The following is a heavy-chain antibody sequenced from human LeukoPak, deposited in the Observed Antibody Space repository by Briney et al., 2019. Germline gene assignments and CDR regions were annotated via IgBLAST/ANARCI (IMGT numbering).Heavy chain of an antibody. Sequence: SVKVSCKASGFTFTSSAVQWVRQARGQRLEWIGWIVVGSGNTNYAQKFQERVTITRDMSTSTAYMDLSSLRSEDTAVYYCAARGGYDQYYFDYWGQGTLVTVSS. CDR2: IVVGSGNT. CDR1: GFTFTSSA. V-gene: IGHV1-58*01. CDR3: AARGGYDQYYFDY. J-gene: IGHJ4*02. D-gene: IGHD5-12*01.